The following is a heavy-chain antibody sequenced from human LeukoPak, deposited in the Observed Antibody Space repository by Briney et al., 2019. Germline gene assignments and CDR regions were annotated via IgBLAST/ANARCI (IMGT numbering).Heavy chain of an antibody. Sequence: GGSLRLSCAASGFTFRSYWMHWVRQAPGKGLEWVGRIKSKTEGGTTDYAAPVKGRFTISGDDSKNTLYLQMNSLKSEDTAVYYCTTGYTITKIYWGQGTLVTVSS. CDR2: IKSKTEGGTT. D-gene: IGHD5-12*01. CDR1: GFTFRSYW. V-gene: IGHV3-15*01. J-gene: IGHJ4*02. CDR3: TTGYTITKIY.